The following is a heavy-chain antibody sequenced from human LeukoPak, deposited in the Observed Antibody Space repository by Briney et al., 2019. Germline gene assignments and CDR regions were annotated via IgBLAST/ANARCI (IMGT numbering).Heavy chain of an antibody. CDR1: GGSISSYY. CDR2: IYYSGST. J-gene: IGHJ5*02. V-gene: IGHV4-59*08. Sequence: PSETLSLTCTVSGGSISSYYWSWIRQPPGKGLEWTGYIYYSGSTNYNPSLKSRVTISVDTSKNQFSLKLSSVTAADTAVYYCARHETYYDFWSGRNWFDPWGQGTLVTVSS. CDR3: ARHETYYDFWSGRNWFDP. D-gene: IGHD3-3*01.